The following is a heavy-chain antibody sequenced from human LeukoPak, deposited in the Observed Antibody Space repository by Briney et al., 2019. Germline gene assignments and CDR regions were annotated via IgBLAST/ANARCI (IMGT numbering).Heavy chain of an antibody. CDR2: IIGGAGST. Sequence: GGSLRLSCAASGFSFSSHGMSWVRQAPGKGLEWVSGIIGGAGSTYYADSVKGRFTISGDNSKNTLFLQMNSLRAEHTAVYYCAHGAMYQLDYWGQGTLVTVSS. CDR3: AHGAMYQLDY. D-gene: IGHD2-2*01. V-gene: IGHV3-23*01. CDR1: GFSFSSHG. J-gene: IGHJ4*02.